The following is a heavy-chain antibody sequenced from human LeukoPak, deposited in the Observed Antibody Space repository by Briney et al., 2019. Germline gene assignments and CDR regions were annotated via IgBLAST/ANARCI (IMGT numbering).Heavy chain of an antibody. J-gene: IGHJ5*02. D-gene: IGHD3-22*01. CDR3: ARGLPGRVHDNSKRGLFDP. Sequence: ASVKVSCKASGYTFSSYYMHWVRQAPGQGLEWLGIINPSGGSTSYAQKFQGRFTMTRGTSTTTVYMDLSSLRSEDTAMYYCARGLPGRVHDNSKRGLFDPWGQGTLVTVSS. CDR1: GYTFSSYY. V-gene: IGHV1-46*01. CDR2: INPSGGST.